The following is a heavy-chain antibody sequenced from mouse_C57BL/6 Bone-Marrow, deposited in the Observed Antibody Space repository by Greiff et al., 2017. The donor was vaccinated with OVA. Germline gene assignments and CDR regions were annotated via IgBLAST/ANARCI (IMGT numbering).Heavy chain of an antibody. J-gene: IGHJ4*01. CDR1: GYTFPDYE. CDR2: IDPETGGT. CDR3: TRSRLVDY. Sequence: VKLQQSGAELVRPGASVTLSCKASGYTFPDYEMHWVKQTPVHGLEWIGAIDPETGGTAYNQKFKGKAILTADKSSSTAYMELRSLTSEDSAVYYCTRSRLVDYWGQGTSVTVSS. V-gene: IGHV1-15*01.